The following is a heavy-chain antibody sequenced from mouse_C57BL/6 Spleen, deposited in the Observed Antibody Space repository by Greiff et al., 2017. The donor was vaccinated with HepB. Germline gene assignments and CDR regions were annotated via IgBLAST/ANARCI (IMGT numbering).Heavy chain of an antibody. CDR3: ARETAQAYAMDY. J-gene: IGHJ4*01. D-gene: IGHD3-2*02. CDR2: ISSGGSYT. V-gene: IGHV5-6*01. CDR1: GFTFSSYG. Sequence: EVKLMESGGDLVKPGGSLKLSCAASGFTFSSYGMSWVRQTPDKRLEWVATISSGGSYTYYPDSVKGRFTISRDNAKNTLYLQMSSLKSEDTAMYYCARETAQAYAMDYWGQGTSVTVSS.